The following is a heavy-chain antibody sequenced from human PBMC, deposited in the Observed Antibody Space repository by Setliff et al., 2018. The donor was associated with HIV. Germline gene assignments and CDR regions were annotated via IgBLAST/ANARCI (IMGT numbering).Heavy chain of an antibody. J-gene: IGHJ4*02. CDR1: GYSISSGYY. V-gene: IGHV4-38-2*01. D-gene: IGHD3-9*01. CDR3: AKGYFDWLRAGTFDY. Sequence: PSETLSLTCAVSGYSISSGYYWGWIRQPPGKGLEWVGSIYHSGSTNYNPSLKSRVTISLDTSKNQFSLKLSSVTAADTAVYYCAKGYFDWLRAGTFDYWGQGSLVTVSS. CDR2: IYHSGST.